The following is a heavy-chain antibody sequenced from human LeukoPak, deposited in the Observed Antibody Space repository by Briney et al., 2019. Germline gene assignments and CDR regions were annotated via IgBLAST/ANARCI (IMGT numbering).Heavy chain of an antibody. D-gene: IGHD2-2*01. Sequence: GASVKVSCKASGGTFSSYAISWVRQAPGRGLEWMGGIIPIFGTANYAQKFQGRVTITADESTSTAYMELSSLRSEDTAVYYCMGYCSSTSCYPFDYWGQGTLVTVSS. J-gene: IGHJ4*02. CDR2: IIPIFGTA. CDR3: MGYCSSTSCYPFDY. CDR1: GGTFSSYA. V-gene: IGHV1-69*13.